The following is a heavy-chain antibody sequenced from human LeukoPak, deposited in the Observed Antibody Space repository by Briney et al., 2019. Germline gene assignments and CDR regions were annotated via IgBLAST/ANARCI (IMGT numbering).Heavy chain of an antibody. D-gene: IGHD3-22*01. CDR2: INHSGST. J-gene: IGHJ4*02. CDR1: GGSFSGYY. V-gene: IGHV4-34*01. Sequence: SETLSLTXAVYGGSFSGYYWSWIRQPPGKGLEWIGEINHSGSTNHNPSLKSRVTISVDTSKNQFSLKLSSVTAADTAVYYCARWGYYDSSGYYSGDYFDYWGQGTLVTVSS. CDR3: ARWGYYDSSGYYSGDYFDY.